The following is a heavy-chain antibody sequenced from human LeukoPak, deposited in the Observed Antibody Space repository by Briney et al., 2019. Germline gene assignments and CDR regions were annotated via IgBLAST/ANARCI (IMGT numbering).Heavy chain of an antibody. CDR3: ARGRAAGTTTPRRYNWFDP. J-gene: IGHJ5*02. CDR1: GGSISSGDYY. CDR2: IYYSGST. Sequence: PSETLSLTCTVSGGSISSGDYYWGWIRQPPGKGLEWIGSIYYSGSTYYNPSLKSRVTISVDTSKNQFSLKLSSVTAADTAVYYCARGRAAGTTTPRRYNWFDPWGQGTLVTVSS. D-gene: IGHD6-13*01. V-gene: IGHV4-39*07.